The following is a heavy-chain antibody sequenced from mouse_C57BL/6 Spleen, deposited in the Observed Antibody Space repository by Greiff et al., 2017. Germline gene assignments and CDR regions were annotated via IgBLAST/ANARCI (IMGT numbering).Heavy chain of an antibody. J-gene: IGHJ2*01. Sequence: EVKVVESGGGLVQPKGSLKLSCAASGFSFNTYAMNWVRQAPGKGLEWVARIRSKSNNYATYYADPVKDRFTISRDDSESMLHLQMNNLTTEDTAMYYCVGVYFDCWGQGTTLTVSS. V-gene: IGHV10-1*01. CDR1: GFSFNTYA. CDR2: IRSKSNNYAT. CDR3: VGVYFDC.